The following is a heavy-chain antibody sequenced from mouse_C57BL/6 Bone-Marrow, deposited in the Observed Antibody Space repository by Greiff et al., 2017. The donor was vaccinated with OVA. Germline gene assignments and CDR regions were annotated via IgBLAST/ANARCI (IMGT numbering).Heavy chain of an antibody. D-gene: IGHD1-1*01. V-gene: IGHV1-50*01. J-gene: IGHJ1*03. Sequence: QVQLQQPGAELVKPGASVKLSCKASGYTFTSYWMQWVKQRPGQGLEWIGEIDPSDSYTNYNQKFKGKATLTLDTSSSTAYMQLSSLTSEDSAVYYCARSDYYGSSYCWYFDVWGTGTTVTVSS. CDR2: IDPSDSYT. CDR3: ARSDYYGSSYCWYFDV. CDR1: GYTFTSYW.